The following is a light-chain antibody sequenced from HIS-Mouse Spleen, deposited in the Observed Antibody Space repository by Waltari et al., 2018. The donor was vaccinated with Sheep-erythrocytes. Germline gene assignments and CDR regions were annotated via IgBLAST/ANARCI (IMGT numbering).Light chain of an antibody. V-gene: IGLV2-11*01. CDR1: SSDVGGYNY. CDR3: CSYAGSSTPWV. J-gene: IGLJ3*02. CDR2: DVS. Sequence: QSALTQPRSVSGSPGQSVTISCTGTSSDVGGYNYVSWYQQHQGKAPKLMIYDVSKRPSGFPGRFSGSKSGNTASLTISGLQAEDEADYYCCSYAGSSTPWVFGGGTKLTVL.